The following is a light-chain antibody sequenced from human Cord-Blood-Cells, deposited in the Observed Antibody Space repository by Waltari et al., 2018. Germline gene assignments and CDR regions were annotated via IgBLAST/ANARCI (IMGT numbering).Light chain of an antibody. Sequence: DLQMTQSPSTLSASVGDRVTITCRASQSISSWLACDQQKPGKAPKRLIYKASSLESGVPSRFSGSGSGTEFTLTISILQPDDFATYYCQQYNSYSLTFGGGTKVEIK. J-gene: IGKJ4*01. CDR3: QQYNSYSLT. V-gene: IGKV1-5*03. CDR2: KAS. CDR1: QSISSW.